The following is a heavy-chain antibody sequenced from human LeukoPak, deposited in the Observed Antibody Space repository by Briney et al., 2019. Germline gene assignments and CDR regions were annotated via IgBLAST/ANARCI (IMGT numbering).Heavy chain of an antibody. CDR1: GFTFSNAW. V-gene: IGHV3-11*04. J-gene: IGHJ4*02. D-gene: IGHD2-15*01. CDR2: IGSNDRTK. CDR3: ARVVARLFYFDY. Sequence: GGSLRLSCAASGFTFSNAWMSWVRQAPGKGLEWVAYIGSNDRTKHYADSVKGRFTISRDNAKNSLYLQMNSLRAEDTAIYYCARVVARLFYFDYWGQGTLATVSS.